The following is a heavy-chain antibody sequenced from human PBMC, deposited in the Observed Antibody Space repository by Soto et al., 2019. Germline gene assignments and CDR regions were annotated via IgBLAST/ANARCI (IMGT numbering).Heavy chain of an antibody. D-gene: IGHD3-10*01. CDR1: DFAFRLHG. CDR3: ARDRSSSYSYAMDL. J-gene: IGHJ6*02. Sequence: QVHLVESGGGVVQPGGSLTLSCSVSDFAFRLHGIHWVRHTPSKGLEWVAMIWHDGTRKYFRDSVRGRFTISRDSAKNKVYLQMNNLRGDDSALYFCARDRSSSYSYAMDLWGQGTTVTVSS. CDR2: IWHDGTRK. V-gene: IGHV3-33*01.